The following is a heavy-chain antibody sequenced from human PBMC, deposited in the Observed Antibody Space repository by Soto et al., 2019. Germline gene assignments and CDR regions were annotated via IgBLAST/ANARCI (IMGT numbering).Heavy chain of an antibody. J-gene: IGHJ4*02. Sequence: ASVKVSCKASGYTFTGYYMHWVRQAPGQGLEWMGWINPNSGGTNYAQKFQGWVTMTRDTSISTAYMELSRLRSDDTAVYYCARARFRSGYQGFDYWGQGALVTVPQ. CDR1: GYTFTGYY. V-gene: IGHV1-2*04. CDR2: INPNSGGT. D-gene: IGHD3-22*01. CDR3: ARARFRSGYQGFDY.